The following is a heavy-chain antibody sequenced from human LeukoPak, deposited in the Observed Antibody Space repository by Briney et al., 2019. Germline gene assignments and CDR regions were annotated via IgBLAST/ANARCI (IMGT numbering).Heavy chain of an antibody. D-gene: IGHD3-22*01. J-gene: IGHJ6*03. Sequence: PSETLSLTCTVSGGSISSYYWSWIRQPPGKGREWIGEINHSGSTNYNPSLKSRVTISVDTSKNQFSLKLSSVTAADTAVYYCARGRRISGSDYYYYMDVWGKGTTVTVSS. V-gene: IGHV4-34*01. CDR2: INHSGST. CDR1: GGSISSYY. CDR3: ARGRRISGSDYYYYMDV.